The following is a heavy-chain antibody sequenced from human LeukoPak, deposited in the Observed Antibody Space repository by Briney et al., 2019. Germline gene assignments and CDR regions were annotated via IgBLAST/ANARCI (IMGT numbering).Heavy chain of an antibody. CDR3: ARKGSSPYSSGWYRGSRAEYFQH. CDR1: GFTFSSYG. Sequence: GTLRLSCAASGFTFSSYGMSWVRQAPGKGLEWIGEINHSGSTNYNPSLKSRVTISVDTSKNQFSLKLSSVTAADTAVYYCARKGSSPYSSGWYRGSRAEYFQHWGQGTLVTVSS. D-gene: IGHD6-19*01. V-gene: IGHV4-34*01. CDR2: INHSGST. J-gene: IGHJ1*01.